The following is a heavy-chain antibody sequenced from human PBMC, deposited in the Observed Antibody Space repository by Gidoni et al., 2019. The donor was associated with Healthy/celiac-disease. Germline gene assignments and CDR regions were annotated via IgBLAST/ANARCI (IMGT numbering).Heavy chain of an antibody. CDR1: GGSFSGYY. CDR3: ARARGYRPMDV. D-gene: IGHD5-18*01. V-gene: IGHV4-34*01. Sequence: QVQLQQWGAGLLKPSETLSLTCAVYGGSFSGYYWSWIRQPPGKGLEWIGEINHSGSTNYNPSLKSRVTISVDTSKNQFSLKLSSVTAADTAVYYCARARGYRPMDVWGQGTTVTVSS. J-gene: IGHJ6*02. CDR2: INHSGST.